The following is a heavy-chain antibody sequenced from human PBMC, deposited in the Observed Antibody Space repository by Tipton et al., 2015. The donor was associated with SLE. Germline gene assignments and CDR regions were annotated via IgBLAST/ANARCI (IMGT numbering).Heavy chain of an antibody. Sequence: TLSLTCTVSGGSITGQYWNWIRQSPGKGLEWIGYFYSAGNTNYNPSLKSRVTMSVDLSNRNFLLKLNSVTAADSAVYFCAGHNDIRNGPHLDHWGQGALVTVSS. CDR1: GGSITGQY. CDR2: FYSAGNT. V-gene: IGHV4-59*11. CDR3: AGHNDIRNGPHLDH. J-gene: IGHJ4*02. D-gene: IGHD3/OR15-3a*01.